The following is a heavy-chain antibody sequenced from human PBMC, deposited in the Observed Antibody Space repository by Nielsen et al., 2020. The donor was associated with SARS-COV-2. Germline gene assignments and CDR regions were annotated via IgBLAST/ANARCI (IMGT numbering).Heavy chain of an antibody. CDR1: GGSISSYY. V-gene: IGHV4-59*01. CDR3: ARRVASRPVYAFDI. J-gene: IGHJ3*02. CDR2: IYYSGST. D-gene: IGHD5/OR15-5a*01. Sequence: GSLRLSCTVSGGSISSYYWSWIRQPPGKGLEWIGYIYYSGSTNYNPSLKSRVTISVDTSKNQFSLKLSSVTAADTAVYYCARRVASRPVYAFDIWGLGTMVTVSS.